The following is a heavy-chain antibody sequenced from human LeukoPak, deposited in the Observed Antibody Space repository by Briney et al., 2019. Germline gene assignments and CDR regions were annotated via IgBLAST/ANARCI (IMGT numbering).Heavy chain of an antibody. CDR3: ARQDCSGGSCGGYFDY. J-gene: IGHJ4*02. CDR2: INTNTGNP. CDR1: GYTFTSYA. V-gene: IGHV7-4-1*02. D-gene: IGHD2-15*01. Sequence: ASVKVSCKASGYTFTSYAMNWVRQAPGQGLEWMGWINTNTGNPTYAQGFTGRFVFSLDTSVSTAYLQISSLKAEDTAVYYWARQDCSGGSCGGYFDYWGQGTLVTVSS.